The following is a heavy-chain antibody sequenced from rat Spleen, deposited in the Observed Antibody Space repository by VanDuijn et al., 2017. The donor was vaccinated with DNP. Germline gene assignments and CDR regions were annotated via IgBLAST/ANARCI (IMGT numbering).Heavy chain of an antibody. CDR1: GFSITSAY. D-gene: IGHD1-5*01. V-gene: IGHV3-1*01. Sequence: DVQLQESGPGLVKPSQSLSLTCSVTGFSITSAYRWNWIRKFPGNKLEWMGYISYSGGTRYNPSLKSRISSTRDTTKNQFFLHVNSVTTEDTATSIGVGRPPPPPCPFDYWSQGVMVTVYS. CDR2: ISYSGGT. J-gene: IGHJ2*01. CDR3: VGRPPPPPCPFDY.